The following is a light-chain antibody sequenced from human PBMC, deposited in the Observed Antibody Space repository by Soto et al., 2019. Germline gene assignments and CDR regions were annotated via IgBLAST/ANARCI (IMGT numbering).Light chain of an antibody. CDR1: SGSIARNY. J-gene: IGLJ2*01. CDR2: EDN. CDR3: QSYDSSNLLVV. V-gene: IGLV6-57*04. Sequence: LTQPHSVSESPGKTVTISCTRSSGSIARNYVQWYQQRPGSAPTTVIYEDNQRPSGVPDRFSGSIDSSSNSASLTISGLKTEDESDYYCQSYDSSNLLVVFGGGTKLTVL.